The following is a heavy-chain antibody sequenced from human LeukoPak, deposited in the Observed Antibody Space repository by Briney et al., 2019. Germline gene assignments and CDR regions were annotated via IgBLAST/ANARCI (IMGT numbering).Heavy chain of an antibody. V-gene: IGHV3-7*01. CDR2: IKQDGSEK. J-gene: IGHJ3*02. D-gene: IGHD3-22*01. CDR1: GFTFSSYW. Sequence: PGGSLRLSCAASGFTFSSYWMSRVRQAPGKGLEWVANIKQDGSEKYYVDSVKGRFTISRDNAKNSLYLQMNSLRAEDTAVYYCARATYYYDSSGYYPDAFDIWDQGTMVTVSS. CDR3: ARATYYYDSSGYYPDAFDI.